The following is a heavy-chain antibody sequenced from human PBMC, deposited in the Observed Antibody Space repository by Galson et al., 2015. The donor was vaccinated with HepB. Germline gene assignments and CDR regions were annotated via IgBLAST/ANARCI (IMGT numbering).Heavy chain of an antibody. CDR2: INPSGGST. Sequence: SVKVSCKASGYTFTSYYMHWVRQAPGQGLEWMGIINPSGGSTSYAQKFQGRVTMTRDTSTSTVYMELSSLRSEDTAVYYCARGGGSIVGADGTFDIWGQGTMVTVSS. V-gene: IGHV1-46*01. CDR1: GYTFTSYY. CDR3: ARGGGSIVGADGTFDI. J-gene: IGHJ3*02. D-gene: IGHD1-26*01.